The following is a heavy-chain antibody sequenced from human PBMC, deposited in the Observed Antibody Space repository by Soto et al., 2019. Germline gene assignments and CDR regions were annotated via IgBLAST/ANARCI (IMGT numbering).Heavy chain of an antibody. J-gene: IGHJ6*02. Sequence: ASVNVSCKASGYTFTYRYLHWVRRAPGQALEWMGWITPFNGNTNYAQKFQDRVTITRDRSMSTAYMELSSLRSEDTAMYYCASTDDHGYCIGGRCYRRSHRYGMDVWGQGTTVTVSS. D-gene: IGHD2-15*01. CDR1: GYTFTYRY. V-gene: IGHV1-45*02. CDR2: ITPFNGNT. CDR3: ASTDDHGYCIGGRCYRRSHRYGMDV.